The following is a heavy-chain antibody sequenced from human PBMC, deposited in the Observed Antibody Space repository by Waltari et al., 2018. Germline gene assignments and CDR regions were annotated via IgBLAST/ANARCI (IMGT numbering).Heavy chain of an antibody. V-gene: IGHV4-38-2*01. J-gene: IGHJ4*02. CDR3: ARRVSTGWQYNYFDY. D-gene: IGHD6-25*01. Sequence: QVQLQESGPGLVKPSETLSLTCAVSGYSISSCYYWSWIRQPPGKGLEWIGCMHHSGTTYDNPSLKSRVTISVDTSKNQFSLKLSSVTAADTAVYYCARRVSTGWQYNYFDYWGQGTPVTVSS. CDR1: GYSISSCYY. CDR2: MHHSGTT.